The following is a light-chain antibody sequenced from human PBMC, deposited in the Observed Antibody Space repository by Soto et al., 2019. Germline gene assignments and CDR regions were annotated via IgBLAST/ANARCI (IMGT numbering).Light chain of an antibody. J-gene: IGKJ2*01. V-gene: IGKV3D-20*02. CDR3: QQRSNWPMYT. CDR1: RSVRSSY. Sequence: TLTLSPGDRATLSCSASRSVRSSYLAWYQQKPGQAPRLLIYGASSRATGIPDRFSGSGSGTDFTLTISSLVPEDFAVYYCQQRSNWPMYTFGQGTKVDI. CDR2: GAS.